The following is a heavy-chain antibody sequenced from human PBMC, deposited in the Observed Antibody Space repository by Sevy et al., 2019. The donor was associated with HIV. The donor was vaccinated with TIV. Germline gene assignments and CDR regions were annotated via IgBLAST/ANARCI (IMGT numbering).Heavy chain of an antibody. J-gene: IGHJ6*02. CDR1: GFTFSSYA. CDR2: ISSNGGST. V-gene: IGHV3-64D*06. CDR3: VKDLSGSPYYYYYGMDV. D-gene: IGHD3-10*01. Sequence: GGSLRLSCSASGFTFSSYAMHWVRQAPGKGLEYVSAISSNGGSTYYADSVKGRSTISRDNSKNTLYLQMSSLRAEDTAVYYCVKDLSGSPYYYYYGMDVWGQGTTVTVSS.